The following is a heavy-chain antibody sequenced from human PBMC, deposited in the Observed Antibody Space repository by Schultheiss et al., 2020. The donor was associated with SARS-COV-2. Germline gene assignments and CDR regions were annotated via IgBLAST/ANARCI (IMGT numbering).Heavy chain of an antibody. CDR2: INHSGST. Sequence: QTLSLTCAVSGYSISSGYYWSWIRQPPGKGLEWIGEINHSGSTNYNPSLKSRVTISVDTSKNQFSLKLSSVTAADTAVYYCARELYYYDSSGYHRRFDPWGQGTLVTVSS. CDR3: ARELYYYDSSGYHRRFDP. CDR1: GYSISSGYY. D-gene: IGHD3-22*01. V-gene: IGHV4-38-2*02. J-gene: IGHJ5*02.